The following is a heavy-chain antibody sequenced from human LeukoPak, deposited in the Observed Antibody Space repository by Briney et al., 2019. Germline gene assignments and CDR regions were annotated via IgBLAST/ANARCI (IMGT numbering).Heavy chain of an antibody. J-gene: IGHJ5*02. CDR3: STIRRWLLQWFDP. Sequence: ASVKVSCKASGNTFTTSGIGWVRQAPGQGLEWMGWISVRNGVTYYAQKFQDRVTLTTDTSTSTAYMELKSLRSDDTAVYYCSTIRRWLLQWFDPGAQGTLVTVSS. D-gene: IGHD2-15*01. CDR2: ISVRNGVT. V-gene: IGHV1-18*01. CDR1: GNTFTTSG.